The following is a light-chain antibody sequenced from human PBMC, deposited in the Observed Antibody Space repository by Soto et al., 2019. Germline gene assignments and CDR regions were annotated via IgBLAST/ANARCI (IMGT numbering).Light chain of an antibody. Sequence: DIQMTQSPSTLSASVGDRVTITCRASQTISSWLAWYQQKPGKAPELLIYDASTMHSGVPSRFSGSESWTEFTLTINSLQPDDFATYYCQQYNSYPYAFGQGTKLEIK. CDR3: QQYNSYPYA. CDR1: QTISSW. CDR2: DAS. J-gene: IGKJ2*01. V-gene: IGKV1-5*01.